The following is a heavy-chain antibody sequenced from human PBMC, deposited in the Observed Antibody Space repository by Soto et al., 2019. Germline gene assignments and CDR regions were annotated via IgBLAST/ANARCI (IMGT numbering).Heavy chain of an antibody. CDR2: IKSKTDGGTT. D-gene: IGHD3-9*01. J-gene: IGHJ4*02. Sequence: GGSLRLSCAASGFTFSNAWMSWVRQAPGKGLEWVGRIKSKTDGGTTDYAAPVKGRFTISRDDSKNTLYLQMNSLKTEDTAVYYCTTQTDQLRYFDWLFAGEDYYFDYWGQGTLVTVSS. CDR1: GFTFSNAW. CDR3: TTQTDQLRYFDWLFAGEDYYFDY. V-gene: IGHV3-15*01.